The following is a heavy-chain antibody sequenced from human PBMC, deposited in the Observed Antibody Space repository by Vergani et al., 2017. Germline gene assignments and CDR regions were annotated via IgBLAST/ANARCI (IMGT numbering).Heavy chain of an antibody. Sequence: QLQLQESGPGLVKPSATLSLTCSVSGASIRSSNYYWGWIRQPPGKGLEWIASIYYSGSTYYNPSLKSRVTISVDTSKNQFSLKLSSVTAADTAVYFCARHSTVEWLVKLVCIDPGGQGILVTVSS. J-gene: IGHJ5*02. CDR2: IYYSGST. CDR1: GASIRSSNYY. CDR3: ARHSTVEWLVKLVCIDP. D-gene: IGHD6-19*01. V-gene: IGHV4-39*01.